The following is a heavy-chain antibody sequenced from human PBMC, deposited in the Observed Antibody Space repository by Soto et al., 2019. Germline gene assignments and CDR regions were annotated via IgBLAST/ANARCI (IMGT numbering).Heavy chain of an antibody. D-gene: IGHD3-16*01. V-gene: IGHV3-21*01. CDR3: ARDRDSDTFFPYFYGMDV. CDR1: GFTFSRYS. CDR2: VSSSSSHI. J-gene: IGHJ6*02. Sequence: GGSLRLSCAASGFTFSRYSMNWVRQAPGKGLEWVSSVSSSSSHIYYADSVKGRFTISRDNADNSLYLQMNSLRAEDAAVYYCARDRDSDTFFPYFYGMDVWGQGTTVTVSS.